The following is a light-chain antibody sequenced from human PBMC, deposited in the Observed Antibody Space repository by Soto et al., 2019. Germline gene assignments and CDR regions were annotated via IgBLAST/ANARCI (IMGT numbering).Light chain of an antibody. CDR1: QSISSW. J-gene: IGKJ1*01. CDR3: RQYNSYSWT. CDR2: DAS. Sequence: DIQMTQSPSTLSASVGDIVTITCRASQSISSWLAWYQQKPGKAPKLLNYDASSLESGVPSRFSGSGSGTEITLTISSLQPDDFATYYCRQYNSYSWTFGQGTKVDIK. V-gene: IGKV1-5*01.